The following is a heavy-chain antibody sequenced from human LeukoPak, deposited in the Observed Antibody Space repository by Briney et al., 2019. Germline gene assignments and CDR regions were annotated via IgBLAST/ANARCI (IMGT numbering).Heavy chain of an antibody. D-gene: IGHD5-18*01. CDR2: IYYSGST. CDR1: GGSNSSYY. V-gene: IGHV4-59*01. J-gene: IGHJ4*02. CDR3: AGGYSYGPFDY. Sequence: SETLSLTCTVSGGSNSSYYWSWIRQPPGKGLEWIGYIYYSGSTNYNPSLKSRVTISVDTSKNQFSLKLSSVTAADTAVYYCAGGYSYGPFDYWGQGTLVTVSS.